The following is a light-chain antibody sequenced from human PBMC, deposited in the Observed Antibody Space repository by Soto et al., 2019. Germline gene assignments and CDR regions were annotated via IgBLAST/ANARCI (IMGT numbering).Light chain of an antibody. CDR2: KAS. Sequence: DIQIPQSPSTLSGSGGDRGTITCRASETISSWLAWYQQKPGKAPKLLIYKASTLKSGVPSRSSGSGSGTEFTLTISSLQPDDFATYYCQHYNSYSEAFGQGTKV. CDR3: QHYNSYSEA. CDR1: ETISSW. V-gene: IGKV1-5*03. J-gene: IGKJ1*01.